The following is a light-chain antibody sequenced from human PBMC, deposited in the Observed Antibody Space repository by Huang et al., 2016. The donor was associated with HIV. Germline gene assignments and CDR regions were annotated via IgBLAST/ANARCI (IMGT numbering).Light chain of an antibody. Sequence: EMVMTQSPDTLSVSPGESVPLSCRASQGISNNLAWYQHKPGQAPRLLIHGASTRAAGIPARFSGRGSEIAFSLTINSLQSEDSAVYYCLQYMNWPRTFGQGTKLEIK. J-gene: IGKJ2*01. V-gene: IGKV3-15*01. CDR3: LQYMNWPRT. CDR1: QGISNN. CDR2: GAS.